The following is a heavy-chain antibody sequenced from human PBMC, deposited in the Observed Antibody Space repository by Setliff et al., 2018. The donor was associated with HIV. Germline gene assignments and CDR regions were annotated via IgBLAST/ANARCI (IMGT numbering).Heavy chain of an antibody. Sequence: PSETLSLTCSVSAYSISSDYYWGWIRQSPGKGLEWIGSIFYNGSTYYNPSLKSRVTISVDTSKNQFSLKLSSVTAADTAVYYCARVISSWSAYYIDYWGQGTLVTVSS. CDR2: IFYNGST. J-gene: IGHJ4*02. V-gene: IGHV4-38-2*02. D-gene: IGHD3-3*01. CDR1: AYSISSDYY. CDR3: ARVISSWSAYYIDY.